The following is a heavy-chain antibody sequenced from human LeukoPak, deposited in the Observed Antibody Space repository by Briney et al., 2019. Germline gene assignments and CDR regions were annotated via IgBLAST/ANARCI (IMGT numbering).Heavy chain of an antibody. V-gene: IGHV1-2*04. CDR1: GYTFTSYG. J-gene: IGHJ4*02. D-gene: IGHD4-23*01. Sequence: GASVKVSCKASGYTFTSYGISWVRQAPGQGLEWMGWINPNSGGTNYAQKFQGWVTMTRDTSISTAYMELRSLRSDDTAVYYCARFNGGPYYFDYWGQGTLVTVSS. CDR3: ARFNGGPYYFDY. CDR2: INPNSGGT.